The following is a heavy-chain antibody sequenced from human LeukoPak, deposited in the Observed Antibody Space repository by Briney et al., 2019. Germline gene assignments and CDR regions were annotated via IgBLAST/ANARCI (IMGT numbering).Heavy chain of an antibody. CDR3: AKSRIPGVTAPDF. D-gene: IGHD5-18*01. V-gene: IGHV3-NL1*01. J-gene: IGHJ4*02. CDR2: IYSGGNT. CDR1: GFTFSNYG. Sequence: GGSLRPSCAASGFTFSNYGIHWVRQAPGKGLEWVSVIYSGGNTYYADSVKARFTISRDNSKNTLYLQMSSLTVEDTAVYYCAKSRIPGVTAPDFWGQGTLVTVSS.